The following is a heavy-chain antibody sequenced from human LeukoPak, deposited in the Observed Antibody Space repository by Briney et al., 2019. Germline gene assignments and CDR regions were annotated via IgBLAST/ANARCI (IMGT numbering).Heavy chain of an antibody. CDR1: GYIFPSHG. J-gene: IGHJ6*02. CDR3: SRVDGDPTNYYCMDV. V-gene: IGHV1-18*01. Sequence: AAVKVSCKASGYIFPSHGISWVRQAPGQGLEWMGWISAYNGNINYAQKLQGRVTMTTHTSTSTAYMELRSLRSDGTAVYHCSRVDGDPTNYYCMDVWGQGTTVTVSS. D-gene: IGHD4-17*01. CDR2: ISAYNGNI.